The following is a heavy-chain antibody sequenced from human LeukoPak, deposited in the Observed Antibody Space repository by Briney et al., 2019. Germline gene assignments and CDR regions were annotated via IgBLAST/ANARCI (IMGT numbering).Heavy chain of an antibody. J-gene: IGHJ4*02. CDR1: GFTFSSYA. CDR3: ARDRVGYSGYDGIFDY. D-gene: IGHD5-12*01. Sequence: PGGSLRLSCAASGFTFSSYAMHWVRQAPGKGLEWVAVISYDGSNKYYADSVEGRFTISRDNSKNTLYLQMNSLRAEDTAVYYCARDRVGYSGYDGIFDYWGQGTLVTVSS. CDR2: ISYDGSNK. V-gene: IGHV3-30-3*01.